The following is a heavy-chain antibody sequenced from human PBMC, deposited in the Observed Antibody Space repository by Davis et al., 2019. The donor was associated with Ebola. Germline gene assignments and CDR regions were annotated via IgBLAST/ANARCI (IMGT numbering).Heavy chain of an antibody. D-gene: IGHD6-6*01. CDR3: ARGPAYSSSSPYYYYGMDV. V-gene: IGHV4-59*02. CDR1: GDSVSNNY. J-gene: IGHJ6*02. Sequence: SETLSLTCTVSGDSVSNNYWTWIRQTPGKGLEWIGYIYHSGSTKYNPSLKSRVTISVDTSKNQFSLKLSSVTAADTAVYYCARGPAYSSSSPYYYYGMDVWGQGTTVTVSS. CDR2: IYHSGST.